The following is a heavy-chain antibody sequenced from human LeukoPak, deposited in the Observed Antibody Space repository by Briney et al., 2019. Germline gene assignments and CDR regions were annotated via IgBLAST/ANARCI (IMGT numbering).Heavy chain of an antibody. CDR2: ISYDGSNK. CDR1: GFTFSSYA. J-gene: IGHJ3*02. CDR3: AREKGFRMGFDI. Sequence: GRSLRLSCAASGFTFSSYAMHWVRQAPGKGLGWVAVISYDGSNKYYADSVKGRFTISRDNSKNTLYLQMNSLRSEDTAVYYCAREKGFRMGFDIWGQGTMVTVSS. V-gene: IGHV3-30*04. D-gene: IGHD1-14*01.